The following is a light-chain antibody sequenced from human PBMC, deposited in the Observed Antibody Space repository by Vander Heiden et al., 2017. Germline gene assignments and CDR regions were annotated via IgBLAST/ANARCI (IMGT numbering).Light chain of an antibody. CDR3: QHDNTSPGYT. J-gene: IGKJ2*01. CDR1: QSVSSN. CDR2: GAS. Sequence: EIVMTQSPATLSVSPGERATLSCRASQSVSSNLAWYQQKPGQAPRLLIYGASTRATGTPARFSGPAYGTEFTLTISRRHSEDFAVYYCQHDNTSPGYTFGQGTKLEIK. V-gene: IGKV3-15*01.